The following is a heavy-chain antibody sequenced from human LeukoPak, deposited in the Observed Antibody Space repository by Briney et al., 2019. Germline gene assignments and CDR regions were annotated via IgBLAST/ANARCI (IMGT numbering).Heavy chain of an antibody. CDR3: ARDLGQYYDTSDNWFDP. D-gene: IGHD3-22*01. Sequence: GGSLRLSCGASGFTFGTYWMHWVRQAPGKGLVWVSGINSDGGTTTYADSVKGRFTISRDNAKNTLYLQMNSLRAEDTAVYYCARDLGQYYDTSDNWFDPWGQGTLVTVSS. J-gene: IGHJ5*02. V-gene: IGHV3-74*01. CDR2: INSDGGTT. CDR1: GFTFGTYW.